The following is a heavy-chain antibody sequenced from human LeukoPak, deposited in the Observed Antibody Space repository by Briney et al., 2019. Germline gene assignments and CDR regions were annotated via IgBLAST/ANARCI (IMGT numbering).Heavy chain of an antibody. J-gene: IGHJ2*01. CDR2: INPKSGGS. Sequence: ASVKVSCKASGYTFTGYYMHWVRQAPGQGLEWMGWINPKSGGSNYAEKFQGRVTMTRDTSISTAYMELSRLTSDDTAVYYCARARMKYGDYGPPYFDLWGRGTLVTVSS. CDR1: GYTFTGYY. D-gene: IGHD4-17*01. V-gene: IGHV1-2*02. CDR3: ARARMKYGDYGPPYFDL.